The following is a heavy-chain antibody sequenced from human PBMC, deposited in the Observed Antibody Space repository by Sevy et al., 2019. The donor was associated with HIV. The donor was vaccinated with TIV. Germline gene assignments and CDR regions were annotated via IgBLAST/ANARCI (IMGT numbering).Heavy chain of an antibody. CDR3: ARELLPGSYCYYMDV. J-gene: IGHJ6*03. CDR1: GFTFSDYA. Sequence: EGSLRLSCAASGFTFSDYAFHWVRQAPGKGLEWLAVIAFDGNKQYFADSVQGRFTISRDSLKNTVSLHMNSLRVEDTAVYFCARELLPGSYCYYMDVWGKGTTVTVSS. CDR2: IAFDGNKQ. D-gene: IGHD2-15*01. V-gene: IGHV3-30-3*01.